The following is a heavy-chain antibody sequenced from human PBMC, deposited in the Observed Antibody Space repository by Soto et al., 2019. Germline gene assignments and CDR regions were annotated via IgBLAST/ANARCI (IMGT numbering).Heavy chain of an antibody. J-gene: IGHJ6*02. V-gene: IGHV1-2*04. CDR2: INPKSGGT. Sequence: ALVKVSCKASGYSFTDYHIHWVRQAPGQGLEWLGRINPKSGGTSTAQKFQGWVTMTTDTSISTASMELTRLTSDDTAIYYCARGDSTDCSNGVCSFFYNHDMDVWGQGTTVTVSS. CDR1: GYSFTDYH. CDR3: ARGDSTDCSNGVCSFFYNHDMDV. D-gene: IGHD2-8*01.